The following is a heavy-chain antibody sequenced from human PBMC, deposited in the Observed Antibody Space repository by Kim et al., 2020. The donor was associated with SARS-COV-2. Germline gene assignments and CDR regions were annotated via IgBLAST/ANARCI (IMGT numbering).Heavy chain of an antibody. D-gene: IGHD2-2*01. CDR2: IIPIFGTA. Sequence: SVKVSCKASGGTFSSYAISWVRQAPGQGLEWMGGIIPIFGTANYAQKFQGRVTITADESTSTAYMELSSLRSEDTAVYYCARGNCSSTSCYFSWFDPWGQGTLVTVSS. CDR3: ARGNCSSTSCYFSWFDP. V-gene: IGHV1-69*13. CDR1: GGTFSSYA. J-gene: IGHJ5*02.